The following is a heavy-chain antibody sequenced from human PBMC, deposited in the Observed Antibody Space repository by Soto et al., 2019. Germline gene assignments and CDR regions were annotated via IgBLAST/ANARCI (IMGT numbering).Heavy chain of an antibody. D-gene: IGHD5-18*01. V-gene: IGHV4-4*02. Sequence: PSETLSLTCAVSSGSISSSNWWSWVRQPPGKGLEWIGEIYHSGSTNYNPSLKSQVTISVDKSKNQFSLKLSSVTAADTAVYYCASGSLYSSPDYWGQGTLVTVSS. CDR2: IYHSGST. CDR1: SGSISSSNW. J-gene: IGHJ4*02. CDR3: ASGSLYSSPDY.